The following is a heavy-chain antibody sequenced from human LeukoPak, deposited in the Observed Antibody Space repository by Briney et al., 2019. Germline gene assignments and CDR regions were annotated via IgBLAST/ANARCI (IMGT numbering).Heavy chain of an antibody. J-gene: IGHJ3*02. CDR2: IKQDGSEK. Sequence: GGSLRLSCAASGFTFSSYWMSWVRQAPGKGLECVANIKQDGSEKYYVDAVKGRFTISRDNAKNSLYLQMNSLRAEDTAVYYCARNRKQEYSSSDAFDIWGQGTMVTVSS. V-gene: IGHV3-7*01. CDR1: GFTFSSYW. CDR3: ARNRKQEYSSSDAFDI. D-gene: IGHD6-6*01.